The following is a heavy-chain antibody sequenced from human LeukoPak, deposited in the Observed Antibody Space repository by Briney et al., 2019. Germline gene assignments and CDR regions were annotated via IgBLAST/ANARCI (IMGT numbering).Heavy chain of an antibody. CDR2: ISYDGSNK. J-gene: IGHJ4*02. Sequence: PGGSLRLSCAASGFTFSSYGMHWVRQAPGKGLEWVAVISYDGSNKYYADSVKGRFTISRDNSKNTLYLQMNSLRAEDTAVYYCAKIGYDFWSGYHYYFDYWGQGTLVTVSS. CDR3: AKIGYDFWSGYHYYFDY. CDR1: GFTFSSYG. V-gene: IGHV3-30*18. D-gene: IGHD3-3*01.